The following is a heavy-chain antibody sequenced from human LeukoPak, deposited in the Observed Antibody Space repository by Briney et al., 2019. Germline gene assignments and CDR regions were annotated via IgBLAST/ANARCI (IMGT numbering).Heavy chain of an antibody. CDR1: GGSISSGSYY. D-gene: IGHD6-19*01. V-gene: IGHV4-61*02. CDR3: ARETVAYYFDY. CDR2: IYTSGST. Sequence: SETLSLTCTVSGGSISSGSYYWSWIRQPAGKGLEWIGRIYTSGSTNYNPSLKSRVTISVDTSKNQFSLKLSSVTAADTAVYYRARETVAYYFDYWGQGTLVTVSS. J-gene: IGHJ4*02.